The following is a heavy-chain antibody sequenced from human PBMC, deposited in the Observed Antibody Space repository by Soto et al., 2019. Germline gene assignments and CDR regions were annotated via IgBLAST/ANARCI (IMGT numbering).Heavy chain of an antibody. CDR2: LTGSGDTP. CDR3: EKAGAVLVMRGDAFDI. D-gene: IGHD2-21*01. V-gene: IGHV3-23*01. J-gene: IGHJ3*02. CDR1: GLTFSSYA. Sequence: EVQLLESGGGLVQPGGSLRLSCEASGLTFSSYAMSWVRQALGKGLEWVSGLTGSGDTPYYADSVKGRFTISRESSKGTVFLQMNSLRAEDTAVYYCEKAGAVLVMRGDAFDIWGQGTMVTVSS.